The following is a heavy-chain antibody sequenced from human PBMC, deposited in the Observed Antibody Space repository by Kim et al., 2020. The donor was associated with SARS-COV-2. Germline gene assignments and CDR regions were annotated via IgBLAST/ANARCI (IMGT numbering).Heavy chain of an antibody. CDR3: ARNGGFLGWLLQGAFDI. D-gene: IGHD3-3*01. J-gene: IGHJ3*02. Sequence: LQSRFTIPVDTSKNQFSLKLSSVTAADTAVYYCARNGGFLGWLLQGAFDIWGQGTMVTVSS. V-gene: IGHV4-31*02.